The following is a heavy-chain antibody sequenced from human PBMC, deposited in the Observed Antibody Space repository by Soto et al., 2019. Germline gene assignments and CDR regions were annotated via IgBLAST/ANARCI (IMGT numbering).Heavy chain of an antibody. CDR2: SYYSRSA. CDR3: ARMRPLADLATKHYFEY. Sequence: SDTQTLWWLVTGCAFSHSGSTLISQTPGEGLEWIGYSYYSRSANYNPSLKSRVTISIDTSKNQFSLKLTSVTAADTAVYYCARMRPLADLATKHYFEYWGQGALVNVSA. J-gene: IGHJ4*02. V-gene: IGHV4-59*01. CDR1: GCAFSHSG.